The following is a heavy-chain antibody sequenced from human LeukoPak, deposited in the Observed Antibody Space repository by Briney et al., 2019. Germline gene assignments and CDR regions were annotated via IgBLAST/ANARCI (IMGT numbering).Heavy chain of an antibody. CDR3: ARGFDSKSTYFDY. V-gene: IGHV4-59*01. D-gene: IGHD5-12*01. J-gene: IGHJ4*02. CDR2: ISYSGTT. CDR1: GGSISNSY. Sequence: SETLSLTSTVSGGSISNSYWNWIRQPPGKGLEWIGYISYSGTTKYNPSLRSRVTISVDTSKNQFSLRLTSVTAADTAVYYCARGFDSKSTYFDYWGQGTLVTVSS.